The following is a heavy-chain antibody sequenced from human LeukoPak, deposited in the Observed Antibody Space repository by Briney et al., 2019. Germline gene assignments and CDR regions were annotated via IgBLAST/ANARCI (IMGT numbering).Heavy chain of an antibody. V-gene: IGHV3-66*01. Sequence: GGTLRLSCAASGFTFNNYYKSWVRQAPGKGLEGVSSIYRGGSTYYADYVKRRYTISREHSKNTVYLQMNSLRAEETAVYYCANSPVAATGPRFDYWGQGTLVNVSS. J-gene: IGHJ4*02. CDR2: IYRGGST. CDR3: ANSPVAATGPRFDY. D-gene: IGHD2-15*01. CDR1: GFTFNNYY.